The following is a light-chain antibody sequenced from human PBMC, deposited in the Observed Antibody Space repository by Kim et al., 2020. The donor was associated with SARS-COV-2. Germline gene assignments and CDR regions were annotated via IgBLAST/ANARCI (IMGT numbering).Light chain of an antibody. J-gene: IGLJ3*02. CDR2: EDD. Sequence: CTGRSGNIASNDVQWYQQRPGSAPTTVIYEDDQRPSGVPDRFSGSIDRSSNSAFLTISRLRTEDEADYYCQSYSVSQSYDTPLQWVLGGGTQLTVL. CDR1: SGNIASND. V-gene: IGLV6-57*02. CDR3: QSYSVSQSYDTPLQWV.